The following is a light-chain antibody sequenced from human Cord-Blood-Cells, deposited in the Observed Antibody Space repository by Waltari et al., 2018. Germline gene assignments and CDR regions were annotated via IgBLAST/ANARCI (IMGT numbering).Light chain of an antibody. CDR1: SSNIGRNY. CDR3: AAWDDSLSGWV. CDR2: RNN. V-gene: IGLV1-47*01. J-gene: IGLJ3*02. Sequence: QSVLTQPPSASGTPGQRVTISCSGSSSNIGRNYVYGYQQHPGMAPKLLIYRNNQRPSGVPDRFSGSKSGTSASLAISGLRSEDEADYYCAAWDDSLSGWVFGGGTKLTVL.